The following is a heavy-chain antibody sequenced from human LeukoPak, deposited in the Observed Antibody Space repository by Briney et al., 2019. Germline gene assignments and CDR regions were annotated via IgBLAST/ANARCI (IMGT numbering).Heavy chain of an antibody. J-gene: IGHJ5*02. CDR2: IYYSGST. V-gene: IGHV4-34*01. CDR3: ARGRDVPDA. Sequence: PSETLSLTCAVSGGSFSGNYWSWIRQPPGKGLEWIGSIYYSGSTYYNPSLKSRVTISVDTSKNQFSLKLSSVTAADTAVYYCARGRDVPDAWGQGTLVTVSS. CDR1: GGSFSGNY.